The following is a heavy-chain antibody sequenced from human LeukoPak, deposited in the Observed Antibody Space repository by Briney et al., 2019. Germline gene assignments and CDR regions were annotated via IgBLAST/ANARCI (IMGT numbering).Heavy chain of an antibody. J-gene: IGHJ4*02. CDR1: GFTFSRYA. Sequence: GGSLRLSCAASGFTFSRYAMHWVRRAPGKGLEWVTFISYDGTNKYYADSVKGRFTISRDNSRNTLFLQVNSLRAEDTAVYYCARAERNAGVFDYWGQGTPVTVSS. CDR2: ISYDGTNK. D-gene: IGHD3-3*01. CDR3: ARAERNAGVFDY. V-gene: IGHV3-30-3*01.